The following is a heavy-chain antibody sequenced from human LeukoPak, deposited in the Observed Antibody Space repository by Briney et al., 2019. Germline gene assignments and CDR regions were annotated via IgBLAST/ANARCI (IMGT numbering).Heavy chain of an antibody. D-gene: IGHD3-16*01. J-gene: IGHJ4*02. V-gene: IGHV1-2*02. CDR1: GYTFTNYY. CDR2: INPNSGGT. Sequence: ASVKGSCKASGYTFTNYYMHWLRQPPGQGLEWMGWINPNSGGTNYAQKFQGRVTMTRDTSISTAYMDLSRLGSDDTAVYYCARDGALDYWGQGTLVTVSS. CDR3: ARDGALDY.